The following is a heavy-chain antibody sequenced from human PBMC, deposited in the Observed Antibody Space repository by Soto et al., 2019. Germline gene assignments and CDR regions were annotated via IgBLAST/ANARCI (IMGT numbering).Heavy chain of an antibody. Sequence: RASVKVSCKASGYTFTSYAMHWVRQAPGQRLEWMGWINAGNGNTKYSQKFQGRVTITRDTSASTAYMELSSLRSEDTAVYYCARDGGIAVAASGYWGQGTLVTVSS. V-gene: IGHV1-3*01. CDR1: GYTFTSYA. CDR3: ARDGGIAVAASGY. D-gene: IGHD6-19*01. J-gene: IGHJ4*02. CDR2: INAGNGNT.